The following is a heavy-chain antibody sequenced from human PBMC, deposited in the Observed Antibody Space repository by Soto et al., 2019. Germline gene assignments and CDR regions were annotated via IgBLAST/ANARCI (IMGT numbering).Heavy chain of an antibody. CDR2: ISSSGCTI. J-gene: IGHJ4*02. CDR3: PKARGRVVFITTKWPYFDY. CDR1: GFTFSDYY. V-gene: IGHV3-11*01. D-gene: IGHD3-22*01. Sequence: RRSCAASGFTFSDYYMGWIREAPVDGLEGVSYISSSGCTIYYADTVKDRFTIARYNAKKTLSLQMSSCRAQATAVYYCPKARGRVVFITTKWPYFDYWGQGTLVTVYS.